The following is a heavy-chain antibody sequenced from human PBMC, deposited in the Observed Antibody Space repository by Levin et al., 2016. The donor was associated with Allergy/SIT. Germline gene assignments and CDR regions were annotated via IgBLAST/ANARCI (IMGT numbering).Heavy chain of an antibody. J-gene: IGHJ6*02. Sequence: KVSCKGSGYSFTSYWIGWVRQMPGKGLEWMGIIYPGDSDTRYSPSFQGQVTISADKSISTAYLQWSSLKASDTAMYYCASPAGGSGSYYGIDYYYYYGMDVWGQGTTVTVSS. CDR2: IYPGDSDT. CDR3: ASPAGGSGSYYGIDYYYYYGMDV. CDR1: GYSFTSYW. D-gene: IGHD1-26*01. V-gene: IGHV5-51*01.